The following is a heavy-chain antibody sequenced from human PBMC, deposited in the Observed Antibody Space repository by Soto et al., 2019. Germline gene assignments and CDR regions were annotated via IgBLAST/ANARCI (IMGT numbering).Heavy chain of an antibody. CDR2: ISGYNGDA. Sequence: QVQLVQSGAEVKRPGASVKGSCKASGYTFSNFGLSWVRQAPGQVLEWMGWISGYNGDANSAHKFQSRVTMTTDTSTTTAYMEVRSLTSDDTAVYYCARDKGYGFGWSSSSGMDVWGQGTTVTVSS. J-gene: IGHJ6*02. CDR1: GYTFSNFG. D-gene: IGHD5-18*01. V-gene: IGHV1-18*01. CDR3: ARDKGYGFGWSSSSGMDV.